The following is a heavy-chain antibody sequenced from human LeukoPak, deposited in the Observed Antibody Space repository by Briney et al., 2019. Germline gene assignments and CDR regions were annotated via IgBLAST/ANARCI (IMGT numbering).Heavy chain of an antibody. CDR3: TRPVGIAAAVDY. Sequence: GGSLRLSCAASGFTFSGSAMHWVRQAPGKGLEWVGRIRSKANSYATAYPASVKGRFTISRDDSKNTAYLQMNSLKTEDTAVYYCTRPVGIAAAVDYWGQGTLVTVSS. D-gene: IGHD6-13*01. CDR1: GFTFSGSA. V-gene: IGHV3-73*01. CDR2: IRSKANSYAT. J-gene: IGHJ4*02.